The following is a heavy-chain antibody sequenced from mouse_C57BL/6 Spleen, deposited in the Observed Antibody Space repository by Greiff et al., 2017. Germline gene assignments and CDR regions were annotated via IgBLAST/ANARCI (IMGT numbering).Heavy chain of an antibody. CDR1: GYAFSSSW. Sequence: VKLQESGPELVKPGASVKISCKASGYAFSSSWMNWVKQRPGKGLEWIGRIYPGDGDTNYNGKFKGKATLTADKSSSTAYMQLSSLTSEDSAVYFCARGIGSSYGYAMDYWGQGTSVTVSS. J-gene: IGHJ4*01. CDR3: ARGIGSSYGYAMDY. CDR2: IYPGDGDT. V-gene: IGHV1-82*01. D-gene: IGHD1-1*01.